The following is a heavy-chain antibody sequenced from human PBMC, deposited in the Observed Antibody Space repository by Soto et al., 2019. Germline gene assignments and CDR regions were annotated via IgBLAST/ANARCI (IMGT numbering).Heavy chain of an antibody. D-gene: IGHD5-18*01. CDR3: AREGGYSYGYHY. CDR1: GFTFSSYS. V-gene: IGHV3-48*01. J-gene: IGHJ4*02. CDR2: ISTSSSTI. Sequence: EVQLVESGGGLVQPGGSLRLSCAASGFTFSSYSMNWVRQAPGKGLEWVSYISTSSSTIYYADSVKGRFTISRDNAKNSLYRQMNSLRAEGTAVYYCAREGGYSYGYHYWGQGTLVTVSS.